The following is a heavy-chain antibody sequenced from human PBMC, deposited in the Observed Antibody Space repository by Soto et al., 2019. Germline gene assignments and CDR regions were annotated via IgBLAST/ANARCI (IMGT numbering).Heavy chain of an antibody. CDR3: AKVRVTMVRGVLLGFDY. Sequence: GGSLRLSCAASGFTFSSYAMTWARQAPGKGLEWVSAISGSGGSTYYADSVKGRFTISRDNSKNTLYLQMNSLRAEDTAVYYCAKVRVTMVRGVLLGFDYWGQGTLVTVSS. V-gene: IGHV3-23*01. CDR2: ISGSGGST. D-gene: IGHD3-10*01. J-gene: IGHJ4*02. CDR1: GFTFSSYA.